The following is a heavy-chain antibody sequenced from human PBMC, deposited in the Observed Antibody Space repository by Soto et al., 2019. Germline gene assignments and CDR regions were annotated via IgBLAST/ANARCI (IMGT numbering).Heavy chain of an antibody. V-gene: IGHV3-23*01. CDR3: AKDSISMVRGTNNWFDS. CDR2: ISGNTIAT. Sequence: PGGSLRLSCAASGFTFSSSWMHWVRQAPGKGLEWVSAISGNTIATYYTDSVKGRLTISRDNSKSTLYLQMNRLRAEDTAVYYCAKDSISMVRGTNNWFDSWGQGTLVTVSS. J-gene: IGHJ5*01. CDR1: GFTFSSSW. D-gene: IGHD3-10*01.